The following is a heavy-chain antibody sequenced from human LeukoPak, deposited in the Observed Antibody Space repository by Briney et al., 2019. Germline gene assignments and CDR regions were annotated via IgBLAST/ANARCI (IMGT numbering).Heavy chain of an antibody. D-gene: IGHD6-13*01. Sequence: PGGSLRLSCAASGFTFSNYAMRWVRQAPGKGLEWVSVIYSGGRTYYTDSVKGRFTISRDNSKNTLYLQMDSLRADDTAVYYCAGGRTYSSSTLEDYWGQGTLVTVSS. CDR2: IYSGGRT. J-gene: IGHJ4*02. CDR3: AGGRTYSSSTLEDY. V-gene: IGHV3-53*01. CDR1: GFTFSNYA.